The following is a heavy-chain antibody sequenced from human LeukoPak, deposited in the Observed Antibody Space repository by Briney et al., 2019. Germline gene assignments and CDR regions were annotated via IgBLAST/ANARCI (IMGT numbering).Heavy chain of an antibody. CDR3: ARATADSSGSYLALYNWFDP. CDR2: IYHSGST. CDR1: GGSISSSNW. V-gene: IGHV4-4*02. J-gene: IGHJ5*02. Sequence: SGTLSLTCAVSGGSISSSNWWSWIRQPPGKGLEWIGEIYHSGSTNYNPSLQSRVTISVDTSKNQFSLKLSSVTAADTAVYYCARATADSSGSYLALYNWFDPWGQGTLVTVSS. D-gene: IGHD3-22*01.